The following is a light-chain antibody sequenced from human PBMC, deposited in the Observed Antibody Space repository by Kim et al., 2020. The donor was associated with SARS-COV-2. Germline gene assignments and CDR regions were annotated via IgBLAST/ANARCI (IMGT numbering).Light chain of an antibody. CDR1: SSNIGSYN. V-gene: IGLV1-47*02. CDR3: ATWDDRLSEGV. Sequence: QSVLTQPPSVSGTPGQRVTISCSGSSSNIGSYNVHWYQQLPGTAPKLLIFNGNLRPSGVPDRISGSKSGTSASLAISGLRSEDEAHYYCATWDDRLSEGVFGGGTKLTVL. CDR2: NGN. J-gene: IGLJ3*02.